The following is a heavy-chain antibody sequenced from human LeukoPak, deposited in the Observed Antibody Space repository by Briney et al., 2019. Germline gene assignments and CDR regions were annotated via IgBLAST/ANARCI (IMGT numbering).Heavy chain of an antibody. CDR2: ITGDGGRA. V-gene: IGHV3-43*02. CDR3: AKSYGSGSYYSSDY. J-gene: IGHJ4*02. Sequence: GGSLRLSCAASGFTFDDYAMHWVRQAPGKGLEWVSFITGDGGRAYYADSVKGRFTISRDNSKNTLYLQMNSLRAEDTAVYYCAKSYGSGSYYSSDYWGQGTLVTVSS. D-gene: IGHD3-10*01. CDR1: GFTFDDYA.